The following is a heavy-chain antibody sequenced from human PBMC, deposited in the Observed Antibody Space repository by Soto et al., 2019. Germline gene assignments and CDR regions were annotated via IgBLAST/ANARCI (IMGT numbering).Heavy chain of an antibody. V-gene: IGHV1-3*01. J-gene: IGHJ4*02. D-gene: IGHD5-18*01. CDR2: INAGNGNT. CDR1: GYTFTSYA. Sequence: QVQLVQSGAEVKKPGASVKVSCKASGYTFTSYAMHWVRQAPGQRLEWMGWINAGNGNTKYSQKFQGRVTITRDTSASTAYMELSSLRSEDTALYYCARDPGDSYGYNWGQGTLVTVSS. CDR3: ARDPGDSYGYN.